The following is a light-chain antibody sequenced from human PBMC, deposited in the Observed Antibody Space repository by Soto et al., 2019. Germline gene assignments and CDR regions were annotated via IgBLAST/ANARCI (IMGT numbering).Light chain of an antibody. CDR2: KAS. CDR3: QHYNSYPLT. CDR1: QSISIW. Sequence: TQSPSTLSASVGDRVTITCRASQSISIWLAWYQQKPGKAPKLLIYKASNLESGVPSRFSGSGSGTEFTLTISSLQPDDFATYYCQHYNSYPLTFGGGTKVEIK. V-gene: IGKV1-5*03. J-gene: IGKJ4*01.